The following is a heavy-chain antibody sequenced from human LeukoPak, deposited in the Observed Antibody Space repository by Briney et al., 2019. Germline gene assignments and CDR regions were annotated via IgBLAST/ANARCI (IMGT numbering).Heavy chain of an antibody. CDR2: ISGNTPTI. CDR3: ARDHNNWNYGVIEL. D-gene: IGHD1-7*01. Sequence: GGSLRLSCAASGFRFSDYYMSWIRQVPGRGLEWLSYISGNTPTIYYADSVKVRFTISRDNDKKSLYLHMNSMRDKDTAVYYSARDHNNWNYGVIELRGQGTLVSVSS. CDR1: GFRFSDYY. V-gene: IGHV3-11*04. J-gene: IGHJ4*02.